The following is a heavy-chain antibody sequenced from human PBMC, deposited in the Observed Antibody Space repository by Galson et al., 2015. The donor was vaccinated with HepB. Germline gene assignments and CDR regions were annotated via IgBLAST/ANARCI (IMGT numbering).Heavy chain of an antibody. V-gene: IGHV3-33*08. D-gene: IGHD3-22*01. CDR3: ARSNPLYDSSGFAMDV. CDR1: GFTFSSYG. J-gene: IGHJ6*02. CDR2: IWYDGSNK. Sequence: SLRLSCAASGFTFSSYGMHWVRQAPGKGLEWVAVIWYDGSNKYYADSVKGRFTISRDNSKNTLYLQMNSLGAEDTAVYYCARSNPLYDSSGFAMDVWGQGTTVTVSS.